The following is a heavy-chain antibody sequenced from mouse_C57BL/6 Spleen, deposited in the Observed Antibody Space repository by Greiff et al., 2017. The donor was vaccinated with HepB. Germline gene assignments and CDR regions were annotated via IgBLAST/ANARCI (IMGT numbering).Heavy chain of an antibody. Sequence: EVQLQQSGAELVRPGASVKLSCTASGFNIKDDYMHWVKQRPEQGLEWIGWIDPENGDTEYASKFQGKATITADTSSNPAYLQLSSLTSEDTAVYYCTTRLTTVEGFAYWGQGTLVTVSA. J-gene: IGHJ3*01. CDR3: TTRLTTVEGFAY. CDR1: GFNIKDDY. D-gene: IGHD1-1*01. CDR2: IDPENGDT. V-gene: IGHV14-4*01.